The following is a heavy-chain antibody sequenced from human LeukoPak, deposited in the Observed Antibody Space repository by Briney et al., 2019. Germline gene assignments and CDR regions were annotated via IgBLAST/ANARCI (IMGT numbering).Heavy chain of an antibody. J-gene: IGHJ4*02. CDR3: ARDVEARISAAGTFDY. CDR2: ISGLDGRT. D-gene: IGHD6-13*01. Sequence: GGSLRLLCAVSGYTFNSYAMRWVRQAPGKGLVGVSGISGLDGRTYYADSVKGRFAISKDNSKNTLGLQMNSQRADDTAIYYCARDVEARISAAGTFDYWGQASKASVSS. V-gene: IGHV3-23*01. CDR1: GYTFNSYA.